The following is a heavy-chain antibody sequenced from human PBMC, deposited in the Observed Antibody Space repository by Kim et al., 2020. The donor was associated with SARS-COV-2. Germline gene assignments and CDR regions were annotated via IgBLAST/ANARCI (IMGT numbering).Heavy chain of an antibody. CDR3: AKYPGLTATVEAHHEY. CDR1: GFAFATYA. J-gene: IGHJ1*01. Sequence: GGSLRLSCAASGFAFATYAMSWVRQAPGKGLEWVSTISGSGGGTYYSDSGKGRLTISRDNSKNTVFLQMDSLKADDTATYYCAKYPGLTATVEAHHEYWGQGTLVIVSS. D-gene: IGHD2-21*01. CDR2: ISGSGGGT. V-gene: IGHV3-23*01.